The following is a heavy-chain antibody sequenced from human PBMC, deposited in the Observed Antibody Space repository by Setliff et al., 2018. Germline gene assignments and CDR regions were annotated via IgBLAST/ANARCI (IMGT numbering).Heavy chain of an antibody. V-gene: IGHV4-34*01. D-gene: IGHD3-16*02. CDR3: RLWSHSYHNDY. Sequence: SETLSLTCTFYGGPFSDYYWGWVRQTPGKGLEWIAEINPSGTTNYIPSLKSRLTISVDTSKRQFSLKLISVTAADTAVYYCRLWSHSYHNDYWGQGTLVTVS. CDR2: INPSGTT. J-gene: IGHJ4*02. CDR1: GGPFSDYY.